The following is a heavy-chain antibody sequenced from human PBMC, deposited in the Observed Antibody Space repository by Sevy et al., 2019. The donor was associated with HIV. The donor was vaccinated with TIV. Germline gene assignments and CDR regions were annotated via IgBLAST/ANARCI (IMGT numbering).Heavy chain of an antibody. Sequence: ASVKVYCKTSGFTFGDYSYAWVRQAPGQGLEWMGWIGGYSGDTNYAQNFQGRVTMTTDTSARTAYMELRSLTFDDTATYYCARGPAPRSGTYHSDYWAQGTLVTVSS. D-gene: IGHD2-15*01. CDR2: IGGYSGDT. V-gene: IGHV1-18*01. CDR1: GFTFGDYS. J-gene: IGHJ4*02. CDR3: ARGPAPRSGTYHSDY.